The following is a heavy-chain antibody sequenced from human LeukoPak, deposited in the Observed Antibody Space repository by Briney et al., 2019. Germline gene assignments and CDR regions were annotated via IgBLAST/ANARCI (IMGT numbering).Heavy chain of an antibody. J-gene: IGHJ4*02. V-gene: IGHV3-74*01. D-gene: IGHD1-26*01. CDR2: INSDGSST. CDR1: GFTFSSYW. Sequence: GGSLRLSCAASGFTFSSYWMHWVRQAPGKGLVGVSRINSDGSSTSYADSVKGRFTISRDNAKNTLYLQMNSLRAEDTAVYYCARGNSGSYFWIYWGQGTLVSVSS. CDR3: ARGNSGSYFWIY.